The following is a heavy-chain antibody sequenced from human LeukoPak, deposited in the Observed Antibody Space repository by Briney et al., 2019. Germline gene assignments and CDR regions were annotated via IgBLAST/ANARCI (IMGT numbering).Heavy chain of an antibody. CDR2: IGGDGGST. D-gene: IGHD2-21*02. V-gene: IGHV3-64D*06. CDR3: VKGLTAIRSF. J-gene: IGHJ4*02. CDR1: GFTFSTYV. Sequence: GGSLRLSCSASGFTFSTYVMHWVRQAPGKGLDYVSGIGGDGGSTYYADSVKGRFTISRDNSKNTLYLQMSSLRPEDTAIYYFVKGLTAIRSFCGQGTLVIVSS.